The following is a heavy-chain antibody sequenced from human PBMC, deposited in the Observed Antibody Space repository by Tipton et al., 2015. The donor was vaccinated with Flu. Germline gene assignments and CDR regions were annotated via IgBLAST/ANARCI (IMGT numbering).Heavy chain of an antibody. Sequence: TLSLTCAVSGVSISSGGYYWSWIRQHPGKGLEWIGYVYFTGKTYYNSSLQSRVSISVDTSKNQFSLRLNSVTAADTAVYYCARDLRGYSGYTGGDAFDMWGRGIMVFVSS. CDR1: GVSISSGGYY. CDR2: VYFTGKT. V-gene: IGHV4-31*11. D-gene: IGHD5-12*01. J-gene: IGHJ3*02. CDR3: ARDLRGYSGYTGGDAFDM.